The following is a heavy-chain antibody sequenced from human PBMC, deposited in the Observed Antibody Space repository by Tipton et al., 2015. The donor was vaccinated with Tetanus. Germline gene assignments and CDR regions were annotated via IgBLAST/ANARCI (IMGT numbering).Heavy chain of an antibody. D-gene: IGHD3-22*01. V-gene: IGHV1-18*01. CDR1: GYTFTSYG. CDR3: ARALRITMMVVVSAFDI. Sequence: QSGAEVKKPGASVKVSCKASGYTFTSYGISWVRQAPGQGLEWMGWISAYNGNTNYAQKLQGRVTMTTDTSTSTAYMELRSLISDDAAVYYCARALRITMMVVVSAFDIWGQGTTVTVSS. J-gene: IGHJ3*02. CDR2: ISAYNGNT.